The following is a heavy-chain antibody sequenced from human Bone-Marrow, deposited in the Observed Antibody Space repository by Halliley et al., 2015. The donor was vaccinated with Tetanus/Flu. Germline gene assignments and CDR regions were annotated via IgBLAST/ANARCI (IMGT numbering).Heavy chain of an antibody. J-gene: IGHJ5*02. D-gene: IGHD6-13*01. CDR2: IYYSGST. CDR3: ARTADGSPTFFFPDWFAP. V-gene: IGHV4-59*01. Sequence: TLSLTCTISGGSINKYYWSWIRQPPGKGLEWIGYIYYSGSTSYNPSLKSRVTISLDRSNNQVSLRLSSVTAADTAVYYCARTADGSPTFFFPDWFAPWGQGTLVTVSS. CDR1: GGSINKYY.